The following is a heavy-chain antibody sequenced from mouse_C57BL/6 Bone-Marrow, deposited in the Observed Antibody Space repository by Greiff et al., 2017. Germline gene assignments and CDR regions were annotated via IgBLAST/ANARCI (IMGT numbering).Heavy chain of an antibody. D-gene: IGHD2-5*01. CDR3: ARKSNYPYYAMDY. Sequence: QVQLQQPGAELVRPGSSVKLSCKASGYTFTSYWMHWVKQRPIQGLEWIGNIDPSDSETHYNQKFKDKATLTVDKSSSTAYMQLSSLTSEDSAVYYCARKSNYPYYAMDYWGQGTSVTVSS. J-gene: IGHJ4*01. V-gene: IGHV1-52*01. CDR1: GYTFTSYW. CDR2: IDPSDSET.